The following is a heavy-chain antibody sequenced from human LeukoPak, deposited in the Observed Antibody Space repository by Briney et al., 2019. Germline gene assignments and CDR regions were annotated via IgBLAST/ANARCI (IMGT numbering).Heavy chain of an antibody. CDR3: ANEGAESFPDAFDI. D-gene: IGHD3-10*01. CDR1: GGSISPYY. J-gene: IGHJ3*02. V-gene: IGHV4-59*01. Sequence: SETLSLTCTVSGGSISPYYWSWLRQPPGKGLEWIGYISYSGSTKNNPSLKSRVTISVDTSKNQFSLKVTSVTAADTAVYYCANEGAESFPDAFDIWGQGTMITVSS. CDR2: ISYSGST.